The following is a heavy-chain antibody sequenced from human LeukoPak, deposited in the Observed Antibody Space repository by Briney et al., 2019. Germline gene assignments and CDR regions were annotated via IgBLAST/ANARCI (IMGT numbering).Heavy chain of an antibody. Sequence: GGSLRLSCAASGFTFDDYAMHWVRQAPGKGLEWVSGISWNSGSIGYEDSVKGRFTISRDNAKNSLYLQMNSLRAEDTALYYCAKDYFYDFWSGYLDYWGQGTLVTVSS. CDR1: GFTFDDYA. D-gene: IGHD3-3*01. CDR3: AKDYFYDFWSGYLDY. CDR2: ISWNSGSI. V-gene: IGHV3-9*01. J-gene: IGHJ4*02.